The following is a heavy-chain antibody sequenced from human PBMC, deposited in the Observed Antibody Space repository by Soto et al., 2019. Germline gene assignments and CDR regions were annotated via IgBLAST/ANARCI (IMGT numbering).Heavy chain of an antibody. CDR2: ISYDGSDK. CDR3: AREVPYYDFWSGAPLDP. D-gene: IGHD3-3*01. Sequence: GGSLRLSCAASGFTFSSYAMHWVRQAPGKGLEWVAVISYDGSDKYYADSVKGRFTISRDNSKNTLYLQMNSLRAEDTAVYYCAREVPYYDFWSGAPLDPWGQGTLVTGSS. V-gene: IGHV3-30-3*01. J-gene: IGHJ5*02. CDR1: GFTFSSYA.